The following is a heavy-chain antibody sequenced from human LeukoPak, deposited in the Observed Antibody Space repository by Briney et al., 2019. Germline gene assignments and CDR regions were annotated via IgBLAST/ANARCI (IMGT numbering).Heavy chain of an antibody. CDR2: ISWNSGSI. J-gene: IGHJ4*02. D-gene: IGHD6-6*01. V-gene: IGHV3-9*03. CDR3: AKSQKEQLGANFDY. Sequence: PGGSLRLSCAASGFTFDDYAMHWVRQAPEKGLEWVSGISWNSGSIGYADSVKGRFTISRDNAKNSLYLQMNSLRAEDMALYYCAKSQKEQLGANFDYWGQGTLVTVSS. CDR1: GFTFDDYA.